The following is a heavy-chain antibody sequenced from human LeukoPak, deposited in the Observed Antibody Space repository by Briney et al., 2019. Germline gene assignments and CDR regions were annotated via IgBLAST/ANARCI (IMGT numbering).Heavy chain of an antibody. CDR1: GDSLSSNSAA. CDR2: RYYRSKWYN. V-gene: IGHV6-1*01. Sequence: SQTLSLTCAISGDSLSSNSAACHWIRQSPSRGLEWVGSRYYRSKWYNDYAVSVKSRITINPDTSKNQFSLQLNSVTPEDTAVYYCARDPTQGVFDYWGQGTLVTVSS. CDR3: ARDPTQGVFDY. D-gene: IGHD3-10*01. J-gene: IGHJ4*02.